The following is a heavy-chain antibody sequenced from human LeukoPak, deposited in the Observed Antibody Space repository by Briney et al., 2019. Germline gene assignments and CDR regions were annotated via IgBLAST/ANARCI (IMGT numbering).Heavy chain of an antibody. CDR3: ARDQSDWGLFDY. D-gene: IGHD7-27*01. Sequence: GGSLRLSCAASGFTFSSYGMHWVRQAPGKGLEWVAVISYDGSNKYYADSVKGRFTISRGNSKNTLYLQMNSLRAEDTAVYYCARDQSDWGLFDYWGQGTLVTVSS. V-gene: IGHV3-30*03. CDR2: ISYDGSNK. CDR1: GFTFSSYG. J-gene: IGHJ4*02.